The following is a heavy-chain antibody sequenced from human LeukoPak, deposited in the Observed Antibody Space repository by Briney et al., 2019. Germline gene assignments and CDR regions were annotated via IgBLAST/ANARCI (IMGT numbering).Heavy chain of an antibody. Sequence: SETLSLTCTVSGGSISNYYWTWIRQPPGKGLEWIGYIYYSGSTNYNPSLKSRVTISLDTSKNQFSLKLNSVTTADTAVYYCARGRAAGPNWGQGTLVTVSS. CDR3: ARGRAAGPN. V-gene: IGHV4-59*01. J-gene: IGHJ4*02. CDR1: GGSISNYY. CDR2: IYYSGST. D-gene: IGHD6-13*01.